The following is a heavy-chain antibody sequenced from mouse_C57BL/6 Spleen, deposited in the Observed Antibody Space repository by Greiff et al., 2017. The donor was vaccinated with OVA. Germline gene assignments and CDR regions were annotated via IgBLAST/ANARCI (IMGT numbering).Heavy chain of an antibody. CDR1: GFTFSSYT. D-gene: IGHD2-4*01. J-gene: IGHJ3*01. V-gene: IGHV5-9*01. CDR3: ARSSYDYSTWFAY. CDR2: ISGGGGNT. Sequence: EVMLVESGGGLVKPGGSLKLSCAASGFTFSSYTMSWVRQTPEKRLEWVATISGGGGNTYYPDSVKGRFTISRDNAKNTLYLQMSSLRSEDTALYYCARSSYDYSTWFAYWGQGTLVTVSA.